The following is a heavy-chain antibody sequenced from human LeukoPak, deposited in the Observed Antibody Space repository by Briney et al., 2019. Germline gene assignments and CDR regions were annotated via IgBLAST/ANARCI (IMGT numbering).Heavy chain of an antibody. Sequence: ASVKVSCKASGYTFNRYGLSWVRQAPGQGLEWMGWISTYNGNAHYAQKLQGRVTMTIDTSTSTAYMELRSLRPDDTAVYYCARARDTSGWYLDAFGVWGQRTLVSVSS. CDR1: GYTFNRYG. D-gene: IGHD6-19*01. CDR3: ARARDTSGWYLDAFGV. CDR2: ISTYNGNA. J-gene: IGHJ3*01. V-gene: IGHV1-18*01.